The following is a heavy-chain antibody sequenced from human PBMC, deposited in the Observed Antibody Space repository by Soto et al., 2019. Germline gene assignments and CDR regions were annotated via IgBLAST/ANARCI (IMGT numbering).Heavy chain of an antibody. CDR3: AREDTAMASYYFDY. D-gene: IGHD5-18*01. J-gene: IGHJ4*02. CDR2: IIPIFGTA. Sequence: SVKVSCKASGGAFSSYAISWVRQAPGQGLEWMGGIIPIFGTANYAQKFQGRVTITADESTSTAYMELSSLRSEDTAVYYCAREDTAMASYYFDYWGQGTLVTVSS. V-gene: IGHV1-69*13. CDR1: GGAFSSYA.